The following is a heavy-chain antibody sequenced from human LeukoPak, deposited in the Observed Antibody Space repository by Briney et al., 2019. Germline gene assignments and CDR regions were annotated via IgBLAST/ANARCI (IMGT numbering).Heavy chain of an antibody. Sequence: PGGSLRLSCAASGFTFNNYWMHWVRQAPGKGLVWVARTNTHGTSANYADSVKGRFIISRDNANNTLHLQMNGLRDEDTGVYYALAGYYYYYMDVWGRGTTVTVSS. D-gene: IGHD6-13*01. CDR2: TNTHGTSA. V-gene: IGHV3-74*01. J-gene: IGHJ6*03. CDR1: GFTFNNYW. CDR3: LAGYYYYYMDV.